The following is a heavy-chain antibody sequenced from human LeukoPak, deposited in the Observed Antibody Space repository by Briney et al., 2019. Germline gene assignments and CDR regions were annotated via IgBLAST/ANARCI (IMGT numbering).Heavy chain of an antibody. CDR1: GLNLSAYW. Sequence: TGGSLRLSCAASGLNLSAYWMHWVRQVPGKGLEWVSHIDTDGAVTTYADSVKGRFTISRDNAESTLYLQMNSLRAEDTGIYYCVRDSHLAFDYWGQGSLVTVSS. CDR2: IDTDGAVT. J-gene: IGHJ4*02. CDR3: VRDSHLAFDY. V-gene: IGHV3-74*01.